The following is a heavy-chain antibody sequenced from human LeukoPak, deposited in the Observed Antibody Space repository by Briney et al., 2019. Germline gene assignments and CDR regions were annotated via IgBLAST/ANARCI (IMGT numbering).Heavy chain of an antibody. CDR1: GYSFPNYW. D-gene: IGHD2-2*01. CDR2: INPSDSDT. CDR3: ARHLSDITSSPNY. V-gene: IGHV5-51*01. J-gene: IGHJ4*02. Sequence: GESLKISCKGSGYSFPNYWIGWVRQMPGKGLEWMGIINPSDSDTRYSPSFRGQVTISADKSISTAYLQWSSLKASDTAMYYCARHLSDITSSPNYWGPGTLVTVSS.